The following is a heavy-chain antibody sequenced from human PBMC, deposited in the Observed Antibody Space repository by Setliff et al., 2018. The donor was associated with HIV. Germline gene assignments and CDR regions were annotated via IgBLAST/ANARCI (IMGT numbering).Heavy chain of an antibody. CDR2: IYISGST. D-gene: IGHD4-17*01. J-gene: IGHJ3*02. CDR3: ARDQGLTVTHSDDAFDI. CDR1: GGSISSYY. Sequence: SETLSLTCTVSGGSISSYYWSWIRQPAGKGLEWIGHIYISGSTNYNPSFNSRVTMSVDTSKNQFSLRLTSVTAADTAMYYCARDQGLTVTHSDDAFDIWGQGTMVTVSS. V-gene: IGHV4-4*07.